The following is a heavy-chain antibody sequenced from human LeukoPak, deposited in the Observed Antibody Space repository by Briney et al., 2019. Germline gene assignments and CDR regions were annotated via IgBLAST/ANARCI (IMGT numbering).Heavy chain of an antibody. J-gene: IGHJ4*02. CDR3: ARGDY. Sequence: PSQTLSLTCTVSGASISSVGYYWSWIRQHPGKGLEWIGFISYTGSSYYNSSLQSRVLISRDTFKNQFSLKMNSVIVADTAMYYCARGDYWGRETLVTVSS. CDR2: ISYTGSS. CDR1: GASISSVGYY. V-gene: IGHV4-31*03.